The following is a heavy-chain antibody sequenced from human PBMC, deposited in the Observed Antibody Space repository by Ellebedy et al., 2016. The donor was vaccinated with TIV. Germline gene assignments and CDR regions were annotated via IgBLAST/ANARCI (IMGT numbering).Heavy chain of an antibody. CDR2: IHPGDSET. V-gene: IGHV5-51*01. CDR3: ARFTSDYSGGWFGRAFDH. J-gene: IGHJ4*02. D-gene: IGHD6-19*01. Sequence: PGGSLRLSCKGSGYSFTNYWIGWVRQMPGKGLEWMGIIHPGDSETRYSPSFQGQVTISGDKSISTAYLQWSSLKASDTAMYYCARFTSDYSGGWFGRAFDHWGQGTLVIVSS. CDR1: GYSFTNYW.